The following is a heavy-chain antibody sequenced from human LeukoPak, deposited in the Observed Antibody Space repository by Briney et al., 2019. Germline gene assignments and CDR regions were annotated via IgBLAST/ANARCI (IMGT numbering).Heavy chain of an antibody. CDR2: IYTSGST. V-gene: IGHV4-4*09. CDR3: ARHWGSSSHFDY. CDR1: GGSISSYY. D-gene: IGHD6-13*01. Sequence: SETLSLTCTDSGGSISSYYWSWIRQPPGKGLEWIGYIYTSGSTNYNPSLKSRVTISVDTSKNQFSLKLSSVTAADTAVYYCARHWGSSSHFDYWGQGTLVTVSS. J-gene: IGHJ4*02.